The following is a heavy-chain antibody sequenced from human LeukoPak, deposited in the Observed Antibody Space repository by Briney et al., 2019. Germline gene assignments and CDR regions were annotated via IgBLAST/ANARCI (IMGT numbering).Heavy chain of an antibody. CDR2: IYYSGST. D-gene: IGHD6-13*01. CDR3: ARDMAAVGSYFDY. J-gene: IGHJ4*02. Sequence: SETLSLTCTVSGASISSSSYYWSWIRQPPGKGLGWIGYIYYSGSTNYNPSLKSRVTISVDTSKNQFSLKLNSVTAADTAVYYCARDMAAVGSYFDYWGQGTLVTVSS. V-gene: IGHV4-61*01. CDR1: GASISSSSYY.